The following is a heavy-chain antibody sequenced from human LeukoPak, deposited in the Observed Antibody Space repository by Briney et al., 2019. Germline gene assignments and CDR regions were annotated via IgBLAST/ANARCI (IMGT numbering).Heavy chain of an antibody. Sequence: GGSLRLSCAASGFTVSSNYMNWVRQAPGKGLEWVSVIYSGGSTYYTDSVKGRFTISRNDSKNTLYLQMNSLRVEDTAVYYCARFNYYDSSGHFDYWGQGTLVTVSS. V-gene: IGHV3-66*01. D-gene: IGHD3-22*01. CDR3: ARFNYYDSSGHFDY. CDR2: IYSGGST. CDR1: GFTVSSNY. J-gene: IGHJ4*02.